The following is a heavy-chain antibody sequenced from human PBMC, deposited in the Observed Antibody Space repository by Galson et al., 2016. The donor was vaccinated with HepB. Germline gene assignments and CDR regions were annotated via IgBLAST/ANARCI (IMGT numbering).Heavy chain of an antibody. D-gene: IGHD3-22*01. CDR3: ARGFNYYDSCMIY. CDR1: VFTFSSYA. Sequence: SLRLSCAASVFTFSSYAMHWVRQAPGKGLEWVAVITYDGSNKFYADSVKGRFTISRDNSKNTLYLQMNNLRAEDTAIYYCARGFNYYDSCMIYWGQGTQVTVSS. V-gene: IGHV3-30-3*01. CDR2: ITYDGSNK. J-gene: IGHJ4*02.